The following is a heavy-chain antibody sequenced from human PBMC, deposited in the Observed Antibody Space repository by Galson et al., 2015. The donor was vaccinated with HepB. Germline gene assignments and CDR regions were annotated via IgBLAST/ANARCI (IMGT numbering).Heavy chain of an antibody. CDR3: ARDVLEFVLTPYGMDV. CDR2: INAGNGNT. D-gene: IGHD3-3*01. V-gene: IGHV1-3*01. Sequence: SVKVSCKASGYTFTSYAMHWVRQAPGQRLEWMGWINAGNGNTKYSQKFQGRVTITRDTSASTAYMELSSLRSEDTAVYYCARDVLEFVLTPYGMDVWGQGTTVTVSS. CDR1: GYTFTSYA. J-gene: IGHJ6*02.